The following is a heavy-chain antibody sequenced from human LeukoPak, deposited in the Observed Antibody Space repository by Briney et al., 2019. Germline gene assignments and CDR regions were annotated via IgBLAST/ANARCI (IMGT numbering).Heavy chain of an antibody. CDR2: ISSSSSTI. J-gene: IGHJ4*02. Sequence: GGSLRLSCAASGFSFSSYSMNWVRQAPGKGLEWVSYISSSSSTIFSADSVKGRFTISRDNAKNSLYLEMNSLRAEDTAVYYCARGGSFLNYWGQGTLVTVSS. CDR1: GFSFSSYS. V-gene: IGHV3-48*01. D-gene: IGHD1-26*01. CDR3: ARGGSFLNY.